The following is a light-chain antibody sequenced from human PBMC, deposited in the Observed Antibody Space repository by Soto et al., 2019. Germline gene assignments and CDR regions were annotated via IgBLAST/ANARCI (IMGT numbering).Light chain of an antibody. CDR1: SGSFASNS. Sequence: NFMLTQPHSVSESPGKTVTISCTRSSGSFASNSVQWYQQRPGSAPTTVIYGDKKRPSGVPDRFSGSIDSSSNTASLTISGLKTEDEADYYCQSYQSSFRGVFGGGTKLTVL. CDR2: GDK. J-gene: IGLJ3*02. V-gene: IGLV6-57*04. CDR3: QSYQSSFRGV.